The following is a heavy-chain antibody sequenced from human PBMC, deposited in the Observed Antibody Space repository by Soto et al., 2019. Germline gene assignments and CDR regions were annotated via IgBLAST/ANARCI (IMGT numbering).Heavy chain of an antibody. CDR1: VRSISIADYY. V-gene: IGHV4-30-4*01. Sequence: QVQLQESGPGLVKRSQTVSLTCTVSVRSISIADYYWTWICQPPGERLEWIGYIYYSGSTYYNPSVKGQVTISVATSKNQFSLKRSSVTDADTAVCDCARGSYYYGSSGYYHYWGQGTLVTVSS. J-gene: IGHJ4*02. D-gene: IGHD3-22*01. CDR3: ARGSYYYGSSGYYHY. CDR2: IYYSGST.